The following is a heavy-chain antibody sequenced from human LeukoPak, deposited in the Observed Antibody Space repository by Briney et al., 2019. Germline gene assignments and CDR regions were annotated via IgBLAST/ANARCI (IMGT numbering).Heavy chain of an antibody. CDR2: INHSGST. CDR3: ASPTYYDFWSGYYTGDYYYMDV. Sequence: PSETLSLTCAVYGGSFSGYYWSWIRQPPGKGLEWIGEINHSGSTNYNPSLKSRVTISVDTSKNQFSLKLSSVTAADTAVYYCASPTYYDFWSGYYTGDYYYMDVWGKGTTVTVSS. CDR1: GGSFSGYY. J-gene: IGHJ6*03. V-gene: IGHV4-34*01. D-gene: IGHD3-3*01.